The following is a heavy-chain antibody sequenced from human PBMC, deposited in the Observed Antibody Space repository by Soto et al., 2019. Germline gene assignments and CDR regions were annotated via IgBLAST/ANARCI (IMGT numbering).Heavy chain of an antibody. V-gene: IGHV3-23*01. CDR2: ISGSGGST. J-gene: IGHJ6*02. CDR1: GFTFSSYP. Sequence: GGSLSLSCAASGFTFSSYPMSWVRQAPGKGLEWVSAISGSGGSTYYADSVKGRFTISRDNSKNTLCLQMNSLRAEDTAVYYCAKGSVPAAMHYYYGMDVWGQGTTVTVSS. CDR3: AKGSVPAAMHYYYGMDV. D-gene: IGHD2-2*01.